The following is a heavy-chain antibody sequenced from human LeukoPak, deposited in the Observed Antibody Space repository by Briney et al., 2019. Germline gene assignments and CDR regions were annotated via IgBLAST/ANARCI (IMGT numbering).Heavy chain of an antibody. CDR1: GGSISSSSYY. D-gene: IGHD5-18*01. CDR2: IYYSGST. J-gene: IGHJ6*03. V-gene: IGHV4-39*07. CDR3: ARGHLDTAMVTSYYYYYMDV. Sequence: SETLSLTCTVSGGSISSSSYYWGWIRQPPGKGLEWIGSIYYSGSTYYNPSLKSRVTISVDTSKNQFSLKLSSVTAADTAVYYCARGHLDTAMVTSYYYYYMDVWGKGTTVTVSS.